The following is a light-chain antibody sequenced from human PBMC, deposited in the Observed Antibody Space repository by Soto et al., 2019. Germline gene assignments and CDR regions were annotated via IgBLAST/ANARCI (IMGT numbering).Light chain of an antibody. V-gene: IGLV2-14*01. CDR2: EVT. CDR1: SSDVGGYNY. CDR3: KSRTTRNTLV. J-gene: IGLJ3*02. Sequence: QSVLTQPASVSGSPGQSITISCTGTSSDVGGYNYVSWYQQHPGKAPKLIIYEVTHRPSGVSSRFYGSGSGNTASLTISGLQAEDEADYYRKSRTTRNTLVFGGGTKSPS.